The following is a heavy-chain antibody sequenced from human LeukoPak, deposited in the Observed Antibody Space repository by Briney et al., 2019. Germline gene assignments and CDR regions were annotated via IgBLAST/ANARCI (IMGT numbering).Heavy chain of an antibody. J-gene: IGHJ4*02. D-gene: IGHD6-19*01. CDR1: GFTFSNYG. V-gene: IGHV3-23*01. CDR3: AKDEQWLVPRGVDY. CDR2: ISGRGDTT. Sequence: GGSLRLSCAGSGFTFSNYGMTWVRQAPGRGLEWVSAISGRGDTTRYGESVKGRFTVSRDNSKNTLYLEMTNLRAEDTAVYYCAKDEQWLVPRGVDYWGQGTLVTVSS.